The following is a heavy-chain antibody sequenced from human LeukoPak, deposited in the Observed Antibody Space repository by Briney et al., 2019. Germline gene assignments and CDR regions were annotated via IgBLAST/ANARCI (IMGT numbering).Heavy chain of an antibody. J-gene: IGHJ6*03. CDR2: IYYSGST. CDR3: ARGVGDTAMVTRYYYYYYYMDV. Sequence: PSETLSLTCTVSGGSISSSSYYWGWIRQPPGKGLEWIGSIYYSGSTYYNPSLKSRVTISVDTSKNQFSLKLSSVTAADTAVYYCARGVGDTAMVTRYYYYYYYMDVWGKGTTVTVSS. V-gene: IGHV4-39*07. D-gene: IGHD5-18*01. CDR1: GGSISSSSYY.